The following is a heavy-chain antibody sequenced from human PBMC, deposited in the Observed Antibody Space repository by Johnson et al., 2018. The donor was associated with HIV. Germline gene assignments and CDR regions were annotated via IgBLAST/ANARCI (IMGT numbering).Heavy chain of an antibody. CDR3: ARDLPLSGSDEGSDAFDI. V-gene: IGHV3-64*01. CDR1: GFTFITYA. D-gene: IGHD1-26*01. Sequence: VQLVESGGGLVQPGGSLRLSCAASGFTFITYAVHWVRQAPGKGLEYVSGISANGGSTYSANSVKGRFTTARDNSKNTLYLQMGSLRAEDTAVYYCARDLPLSGSDEGSDAFDIWGRGTMVTVSS. J-gene: IGHJ3*02. CDR2: ISANGGST.